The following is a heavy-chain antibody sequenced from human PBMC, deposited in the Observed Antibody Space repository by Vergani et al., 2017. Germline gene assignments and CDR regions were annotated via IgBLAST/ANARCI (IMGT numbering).Heavy chain of an antibody. V-gene: IGHV3-23*01. CDR3: AKSTSRIAAAPGDY. CDR1: GFTFSSYA. D-gene: IGHD6-13*01. CDR2: ISGSGGST. J-gene: IGHJ4*02. Sequence: EVQLLESGGGLVHPGGSLRLSCAASGFTFSSYAMSWVRQAPGKGLEWVSAISGSGGSTYYADSVKGRFTISRDNSKNTLYLQMNSLGAEDTAVYYCAKSTSRIAAAPGDYWGQGTLVTVSS.